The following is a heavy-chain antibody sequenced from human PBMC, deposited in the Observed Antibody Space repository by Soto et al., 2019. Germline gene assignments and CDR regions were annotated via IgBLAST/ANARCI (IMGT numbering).Heavy chain of an antibody. J-gene: IGHJ6*02. CDR3: AKIGGYYYDSSGYSPPGYYYYGMGV. CDR2: ISYDGSNK. D-gene: IGHD3-22*01. Sequence: GGSLRLSCAASGFTFSSYGMHWVRQAPGKGLEWVAVISYDGSNKYYADSVKGRFTISRDNSKNTLYLQMNSLRAEDTAVYYCAKIGGYYYDSSGYSPPGYYYYGMGVWGQGTTVTVSS. CDR1: GFTFSSYG. V-gene: IGHV3-30*18.